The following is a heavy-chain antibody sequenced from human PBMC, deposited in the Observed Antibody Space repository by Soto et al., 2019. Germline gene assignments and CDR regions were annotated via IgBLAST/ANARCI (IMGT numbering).Heavy chain of an antibody. V-gene: IGHV4-39*01. CDR3: ARHVFNLISSSWSYHGMDG. J-gene: IGHJ6*02. Sequence: SVTLSLTCPFSGVSISSSIYYLGWLRQTSGRGLEWIGSIYYSGSTYYNPSLKSRVTISVDTSKNQFSLKLSSVTAADTAVYYCARHVFNLISSSWSYHGMDGWGQGTTVTVSS. CDR2: IYYSGST. CDR1: GVSISSSIYY. D-gene: IGHD6-13*01.